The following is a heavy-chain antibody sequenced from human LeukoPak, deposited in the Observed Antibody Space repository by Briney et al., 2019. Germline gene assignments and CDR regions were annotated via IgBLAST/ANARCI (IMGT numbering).Heavy chain of an antibody. CDR3: ASVAYYYDSSADY. CDR2: ISAYNGNN. CDR1: GYTFTTYG. D-gene: IGHD3-22*01. Sequence: ASVKVSCMASGYTFTTYGISGVRQAPGQELEWMGWISAYNGNNNYAQKLQGRVTMTTDTSTRTAYMELRSLRSDDTAVYHCASVAYYYDSSADYWGQGTLVTVSS. V-gene: IGHV1-18*01. J-gene: IGHJ4*02.